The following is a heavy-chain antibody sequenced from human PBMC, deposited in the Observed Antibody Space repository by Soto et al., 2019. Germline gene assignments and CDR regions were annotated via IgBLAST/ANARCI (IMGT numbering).Heavy chain of an antibody. V-gene: IGHV3-7*01. D-gene: IGHD6-19*01. CDR2: IKQDGNEK. CDR1: GFTFSDYW. J-gene: IGHJ3*02. CDR3: ARGLGSSGWYSPWGAFDI. Sequence: EVQLVESGGGLVQPGGSLRLSCAVSGFTFSDYWMSWVRQAPGKGLEWVANIKQDGNEKYYVDSVKGRFTISRDNAKNSLYLQMNGLRAEDTAVYYCARGLGSSGWYSPWGAFDIWGQGTMVTVSS.